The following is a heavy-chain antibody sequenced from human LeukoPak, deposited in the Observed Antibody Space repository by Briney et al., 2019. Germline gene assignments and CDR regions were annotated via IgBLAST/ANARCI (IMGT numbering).Heavy chain of an antibody. Sequence: PGESLRLSCAASGFTFSSYWMSWVRQAPGEGLEWVANIKQDGSEKYYVDSVKGRFTISRDNAKNSLYLQMNSLRAEDTAVYYCATEGGDFWSGYYKAFDYWGQGTLVTVSS. CDR3: ATEGGDFWSGYYKAFDY. CDR2: IKQDGSEK. J-gene: IGHJ4*02. D-gene: IGHD3-3*01. CDR1: GFTFSSYW. V-gene: IGHV3-7*01.